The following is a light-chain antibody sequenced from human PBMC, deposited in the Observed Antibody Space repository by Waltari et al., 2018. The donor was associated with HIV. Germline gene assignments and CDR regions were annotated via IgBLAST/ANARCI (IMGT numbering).Light chain of an antibody. CDR3: AAWDDSLRGHVV. CDR1: RSNIGSNF. J-gene: IGLJ2*01. Sequence: QSVLTQPPSASATPGQRVTISCSGTRSNIGSNFVFWYQQFPGTAPKLLMYKNNKRFSRVPDRFSGSKSGTSASLAISGLRSEDEAVYYCAAWDDSLRGHVVFGGGTNLTV. V-gene: IGLV1-47*01. CDR2: KNN.